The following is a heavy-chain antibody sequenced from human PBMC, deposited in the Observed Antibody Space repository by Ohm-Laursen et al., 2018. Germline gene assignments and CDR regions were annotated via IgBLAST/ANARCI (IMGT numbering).Heavy chain of an antibody. J-gene: IGHJ4*02. Sequence: FLRLSCAASGFTFSTYSMQWVRQAPGKRLEYVSSISNNGRSTYYANSVKGRFTISRDNSKNTLYLQMNSLRAEDTAVYYCARVGWNPKEWGQGTLVTVSS. CDR1: GFTFSTYS. CDR2: ISNNGRST. CDR3: ARVGWNPKE. V-gene: IGHV3-64*01. D-gene: IGHD1-1*01.